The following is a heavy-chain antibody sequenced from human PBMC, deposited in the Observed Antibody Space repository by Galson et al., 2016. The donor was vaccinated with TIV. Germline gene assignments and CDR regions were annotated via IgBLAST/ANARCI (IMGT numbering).Heavy chain of an antibody. Sequence: SVKVSCKASGYTFNNFGVSWVRQAPGQGLEWMGWISIYNDETNFAQKFQGRVTLTTDTSTNTAYMVLKSLRSNDTAVYYCAEASKYESSGYYRDVFDIWGQGTTVTVSS. CDR3: AEASKYESSGYYRDVFDI. D-gene: IGHD3-22*01. V-gene: IGHV1-18*01. J-gene: IGHJ3*02. CDR2: ISIYNDET. CDR1: GYTFNNFG.